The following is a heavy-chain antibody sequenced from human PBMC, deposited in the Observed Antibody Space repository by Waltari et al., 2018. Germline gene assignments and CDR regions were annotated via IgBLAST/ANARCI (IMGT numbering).Heavy chain of an antibody. CDR2: MNPNNGDT. CDR1: GHTFTSYD. D-gene: IGHD2-8*02. Sequence: QVQLVQSGAEVKKPGASVTVSCKASGHTFTSYDINWVRQAPGEGLEWIGWMNPNNGDTAFAQKFQGRVTLDRNTSISTAYMELSSLTSDDTAMYYCATGPAAWWAFDVWGQGTTVTVSS. CDR3: ATGPAAWWAFDV. V-gene: IGHV1-8*01. J-gene: IGHJ3*01.